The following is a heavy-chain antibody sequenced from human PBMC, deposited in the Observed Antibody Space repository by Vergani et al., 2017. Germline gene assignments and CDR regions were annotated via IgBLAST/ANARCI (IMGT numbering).Heavy chain of an antibody. CDR1: GYIFTGYY. J-gene: IGHJ3*02. D-gene: IGHD2-15*01. CDR2: INPKSGDT. CDR3: ARGYHFD. V-gene: IGHV1-2*02. Sequence: QVQHVQSGAEVKKPGASMKVSCKTSGYIFTGYYMHWVRLAPGQGLEWMGGINPKSGDTKYAQKFQGRVTMTRYTSINTAYMELSRLRGDDTAVYYCARGYHFD.